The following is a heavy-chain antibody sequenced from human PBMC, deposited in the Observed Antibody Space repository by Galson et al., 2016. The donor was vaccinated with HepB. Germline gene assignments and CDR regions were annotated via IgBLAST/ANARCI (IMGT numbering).Heavy chain of an antibody. CDR3: GREGALAGTDY. J-gene: IGHJ4*02. Sequence: SLRLSCAASGFTFSSYNMNWVRQAPGKGLEWVSSISGNSRNIYYAGSVKGRFTISRDNAENSLYLQMSSLRAEDTAVYFCGREGALAGTDYWGQGTLVTVSS. V-gene: IGHV3-21*06. CDR1: GFTFSSYN. D-gene: IGHD6-19*01. CDR2: ISGNSRNI.